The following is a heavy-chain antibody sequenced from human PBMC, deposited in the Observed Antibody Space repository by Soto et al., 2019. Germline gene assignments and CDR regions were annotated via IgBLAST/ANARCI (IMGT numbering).Heavy chain of an antibody. Sequence: GGSKRLSCAASGLNFIYYDRSWIRQATGKGLEWVSYISSSSSYTNYADSVKGRFTISRDNAKNSLYLQMNSLRAEDTAVYYCARGTGYCSGGSCYSVESRYYYGMDVWGQGTTVTVSS. CDR1: GLNFIYYD. CDR3: ARGTGYCSGGSCYSVESRYYYGMDV. J-gene: IGHJ6*02. V-gene: IGHV3-11*05. D-gene: IGHD2-15*01. CDR2: ISSSSSYT.